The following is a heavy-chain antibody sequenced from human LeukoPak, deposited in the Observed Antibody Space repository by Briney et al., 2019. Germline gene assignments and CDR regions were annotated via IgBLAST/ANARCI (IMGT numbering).Heavy chain of an antibody. V-gene: IGHV3-7*03. Sequence: GGSLRLSCAASGFTFSSYWMSWVRQAPGKGLEWVANIKQDGSEKYYVDSVKGRFTISRDNAKNSLYLQMNSLRAEDTALYYCARVRRLGYYYDSSGYHASYYFDYWGQGTLVTVSS. CDR1: GFTFSSYW. CDR2: IKQDGSEK. D-gene: IGHD3-22*01. J-gene: IGHJ4*02. CDR3: ARVRRLGYYYDSSGYHASYYFDY.